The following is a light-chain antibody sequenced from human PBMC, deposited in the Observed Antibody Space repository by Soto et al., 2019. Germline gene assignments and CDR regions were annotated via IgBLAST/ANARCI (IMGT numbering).Light chain of an antibody. CDR2: GAS. CDR3: QQYNNWPYT. Sequence: EIVMTQSPATLSVSPGQRTTLSCRASQSVSSILAWYQQKPGQAPRLLIYGASTRATGIPARFSGSGSGTEFTLTISSLQSEDFAFYYCQQYNNWPYTFGQGTKLEIK. V-gene: IGKV3-15*01. CDR1: QSVSSI. J-gene: IGKJ2*01.